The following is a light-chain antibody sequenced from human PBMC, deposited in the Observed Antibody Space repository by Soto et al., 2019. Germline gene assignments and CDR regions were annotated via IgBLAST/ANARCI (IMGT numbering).Light chain of an antibody. V-gene: IGLV1-44*01. J-gene: IGLJ2*01. CDR1: SSNIGSNT. Sequence: QSVLTQPPSASGTPGQRVTISCSGSSSNIGSNTVYWYQQLPGTAPKLLIFSNNQRPSGVPDRFSGSKSGTSASLAISGLLSEDEADYYCAAWDDSTNGVVFGGGTQLTVL. CDR3: AAWDDSTNGVV. CDR2: SNN.